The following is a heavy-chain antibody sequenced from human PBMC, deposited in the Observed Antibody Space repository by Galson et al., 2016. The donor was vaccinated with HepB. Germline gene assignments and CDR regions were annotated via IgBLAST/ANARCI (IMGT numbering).Heavy chain of an antibody. Sequence: SLRLSCAASGFTFSDYYMSWIRQAPGKGREWVSYISSSGSTIYYADSVKGRFTISRDNAKTSLYLQMNSLRAEDTDVYYCERDLEIAAAGWGYGMDVWGQGTTVTVSS. V-gene: IGHV3-11*01. D-gene: IGHD6-13*01. J-gene: IGHJ6*02. CDR3: ERDLEIAAAGWGYGMDV. CDR1: GFTFSDYY. CDR2: ISSSGSTI.